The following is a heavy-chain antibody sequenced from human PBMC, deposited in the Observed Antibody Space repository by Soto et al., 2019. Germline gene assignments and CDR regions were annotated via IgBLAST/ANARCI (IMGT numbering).Heavy chain of an antibody. J-gene: IGHJ4*02. CDR2: IKSKTDCGTT. CDR1: VFTFSNAW. V-gene: IGHV3-15*01. Sequence: GGSLRLSCAASVFTFSNAWMSLVSQAPGKGLEWVCRIKSKTDCGTTDYAAPVKGRFTISRDDSKNKLYLQMNSLKTEDTAVYYCTTEVIAVAHFDCWGQGTRVTVSS. D-gene: IGHD6-19*01. CDR3: TTEVIAVAHFDC.